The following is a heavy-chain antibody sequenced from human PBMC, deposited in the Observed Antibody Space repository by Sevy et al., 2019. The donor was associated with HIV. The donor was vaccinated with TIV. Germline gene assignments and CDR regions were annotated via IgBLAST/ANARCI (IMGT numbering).Heavy chain of an antibody. CDR1: GFSFSSYD. CDR2: ISSSSSYI. V-gene: IGHV3-21*01. D-gene: IGHD3-10*01. J-gene: IGHJ4*02. CDR3: ARDYYGSGTYYRIFGY. Sequence: GGSLRLSCAGSGFSFSSYDMNWVRQAPGKGLEWVSSISSSSSYISNADSVKGRFTISRDNAKNSLYLQMNSLRAEDTGVYYCARDYYGSGTYYRIFGYWGQGTLVTVSS.